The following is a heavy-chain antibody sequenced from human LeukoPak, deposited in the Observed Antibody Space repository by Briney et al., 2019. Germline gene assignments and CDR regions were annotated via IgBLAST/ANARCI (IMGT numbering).Heavy chain of an antibody. CDR1: GFTFSTYA. D-gene: IGHD1-26*01. CDR3: AKRGSLSFFDD. V-gene: IGHV3-23*01. Sequence: GGSLRLSCAASGFTFSTYAMSWLRQAPGKGLEWVSRIGGGGGGPYYADSVKGRFTISRDNSRNTVYLQMNSLRVEETAVYYCAKRGSLSFFDDWGQGTLVTVSS. J-gene: IGHJ4*02. CDR2: IGGGGGGP.